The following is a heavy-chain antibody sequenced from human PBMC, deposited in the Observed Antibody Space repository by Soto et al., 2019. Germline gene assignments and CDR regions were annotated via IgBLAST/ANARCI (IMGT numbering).Heavy chain of an antibody. CDR2: IIPIFGTA. V-gene: IGHV1-69*13. Sequence: GASVKVSCKASGGTFSSYAISWVRQAPGQGLEWMGGIIPIFGTANYAQKFQGRVTITADESTSTAYMELSSLRSEDTAVYYCAGGNTVTTFVHGMDVWGQGTTVTVSS. J-gene: IGHJ6*02. CDR1: GGTFSSYA. D-gene: IGHD4-4*01. CDR3: AGGNTVTTFVHGMDV.